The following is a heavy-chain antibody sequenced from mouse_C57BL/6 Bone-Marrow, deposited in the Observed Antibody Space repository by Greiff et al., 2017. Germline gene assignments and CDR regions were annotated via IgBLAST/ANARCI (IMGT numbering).Heavy chain of an antibody. CDR2: IAPENGDT. J-gene: IGHJ3*01. Sequence: VQLQQSGAELVRPGASVKLSCTASGFNIKDDYMPWVKQTPEQGLEWIGWIAPENGDTEYASKFQGQATITADTASNTAYLQLSSLTSGDTAVSYCSTATGTGTWFAYWGQGTLVTVSA. D-gene: IGHD4-1*01. CDR3: STATGTGTWFAY. CDR1: GFNIKDDY. V-gene: IGHV14-4*01.